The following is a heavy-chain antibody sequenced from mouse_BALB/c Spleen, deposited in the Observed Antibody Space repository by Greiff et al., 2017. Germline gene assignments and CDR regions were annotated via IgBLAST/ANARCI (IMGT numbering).Heavy chain of an antibody. D-gene: IGHD2-2*01. V-gene: IGHV1-7*01. J-gene: IGHJ4*01. Sequence: VQLQQSGAELAKPGASVKMSCKASGYTFTSYWMHWVKQRPGQGLEWIGYINPSTGYTEYNQKFKDKATLTADKSSSTAYMQLSSLTSEDSAVYYCARDYGNDRYAMDYWGQGTSVTVSS. CDR1: GYTFTSYW. CDR3: ARDYGNDRYAMDY. CDR2: INPSTGYT.